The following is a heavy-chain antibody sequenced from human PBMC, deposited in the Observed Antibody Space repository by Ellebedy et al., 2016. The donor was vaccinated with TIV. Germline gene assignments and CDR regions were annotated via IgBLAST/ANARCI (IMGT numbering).Heavy chain of an antibody. Sequence: AASVKVSCKASGFRFSSHGISWVRQAPGQGLEWMGWISFYGGSTNYAQQLQGRVSMTRDTSTSTAYMELRSLRSDDPAVYYCASRQSVGVGEVALDYWGQGTLVTVSS. CDR2: ISFYGGST. CDR1: GFRFSSHG. V-gene: IGHV1-18*04. CDR3: ASRQSVGVGEVALDY. D-gene: IGHD3-10*01. J-gene: IGHJ4*02.